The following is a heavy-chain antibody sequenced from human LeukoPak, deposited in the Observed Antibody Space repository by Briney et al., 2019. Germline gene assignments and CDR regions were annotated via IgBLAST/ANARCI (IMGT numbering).Heavy chain of an antibody. D-gene: IGHD5-24*01. J-gene: IGHJ3*02. CDR2: IYASGNT. Sequence: SGALCLTCAASGATVSSAVIYWDRVRQPAGEGLASVGRIYASGNTDYNPSLKSRVTMSLDTSKHRISLNRNSVASADTTGLCSAMHRDRYNYIPHALDIWGQGTVVTVSS. CDR1: GATVSSAVIY. CDR3: AMHRDRYNYIPHALDI. V-gene: IGHV4-61*02.